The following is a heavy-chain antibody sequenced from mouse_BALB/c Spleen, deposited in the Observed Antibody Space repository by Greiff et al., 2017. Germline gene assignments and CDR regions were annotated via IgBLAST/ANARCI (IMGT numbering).Heavy chain of an antibody. CDR2: IWAGGST. J-gene: IGHJ4*01. V-gene: IGHV2-9*02. Sequence: VKLMESGPGLVAPSQSLSITCTVSGFSLTSYGVHWVRQPPGKGLEWLGVIWAGGSTNYNSALMSRLSISKDNSKSQVFLKMNSLQTDDTAMYYCAREGYEADYAMDYWGQGTSVTVSS. CDR1: GFSLTSYG. D-gene: IGHD2-2*01. CDR3: AREGYEADYAMDY.